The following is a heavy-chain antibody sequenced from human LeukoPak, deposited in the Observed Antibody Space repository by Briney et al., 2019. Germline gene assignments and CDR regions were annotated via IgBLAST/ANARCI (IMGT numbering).Heavy chain of an antibody. CDR1: GFTFSSYW. V-gene: IGHV3-7*03. J-gene: IGHJ4*02. CDR3: ARDSNDIVVVPAAIDY. CDR2: IKQDGSEK. Sequence: GGSLRLSCAASGFTFSSYWMSWVRQAPGKGLEWVANIKQDGSEKYYVDSMKGRFTISRDNAKNSLYLQMNSLRAEDTAVYYCARDSNDIVVVPAAIDYWGQGTLVTVSS. D-gene: IGHD2-2*01.